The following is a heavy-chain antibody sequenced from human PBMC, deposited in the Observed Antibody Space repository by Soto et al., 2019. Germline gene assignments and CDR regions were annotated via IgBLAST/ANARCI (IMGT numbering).Heavy chain of an antibody. CDR1: GYTFTSYA. Sequence: ASVKVSCKASGYTFTSYAMHWVRQAPGQRLEWMGWINAGNGNTKYSQKFQGRVTITRDTSASTAYMELSSLRSEDTAVYYCARDPASYYYDSSGPKVYYYGMDVWG. CDR2: INAGNGNT. D-gene: IGHD3-22*01. J-gene: IGHJ6*02. V-gene: IGHV1-3*01. CDR3: ARDPASYYYDSSGPKVYYYGMDV.